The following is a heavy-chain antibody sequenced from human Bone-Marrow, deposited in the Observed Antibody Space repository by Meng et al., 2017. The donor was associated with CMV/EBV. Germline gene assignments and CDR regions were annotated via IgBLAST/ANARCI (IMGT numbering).Heavy chain of an antibody. V-gene: IGHV3-9*01. J-gene: IGHJ6*02. CDR2: ISWNSDNI. CDR3: AKDQATGPPYFHYGIDI. CDR1: GFTFDDYV. Sequence: GRSLRLSCVASGFTFDDYVMHWVRQASRKGLEWVSSISWNSDNIHYADSVKGRFTISRDNAKNSLYLQMNKLRPEDTALYFCAKDQATGPPYFHYGIDIWGHGTTVTVSS.